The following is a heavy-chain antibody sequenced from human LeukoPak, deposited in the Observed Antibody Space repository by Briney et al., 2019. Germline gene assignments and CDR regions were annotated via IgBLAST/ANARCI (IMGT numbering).Heavy chain of an antibody. J-gene: IGHJ4*02. CDR1: GGSFSGYY. D-gene: IGHD3-22*01. CDR2: INHSGST. V-gene: IGHV4-34*01. CDR3: VTYYFDSSGPKKNY. Sequence: SEALSLTCAVYGGSFSGYYWSWIRQPPGKGLEWIGEINHSGSTNYNPSLKSRVTISVDTSKKQFSLKLSSVTAADTAVYYCVTYYFDSSGPKKNYWGQGTLVTVSS.